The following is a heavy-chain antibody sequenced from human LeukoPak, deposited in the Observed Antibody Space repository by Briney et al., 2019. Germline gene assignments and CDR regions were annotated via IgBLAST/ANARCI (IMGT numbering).Heavy chain of an antibody. V-gene: IGHV5-51*01. CDR2: IYPADSTA. CDR1: GYSFTTYW. Sequence: GESLKISCKASGYSFTTYWIGWVRQMPGKGLEWMGIIYPADSTAHYSPSFQGQVTISADKSISTAYLQWSSLKASDTAMYYCASPGSYYAAGFDYWGQGTLVTVSS. CDR3: ASPGSYYAAGFDY. D-gene: IGHD6-13*01. J-gene: IGHJ4*02.